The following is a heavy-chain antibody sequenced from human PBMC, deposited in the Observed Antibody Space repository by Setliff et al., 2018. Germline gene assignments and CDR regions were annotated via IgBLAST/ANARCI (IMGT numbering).Heavy chain of an antibody. CDR2: IYHSGKT. V-gene: IGHV4-38-2*01. CDR1: GYSISSGYF. J-gene: IGHJ6*02. D-gene: IGHD6-19*01. CDR3: ARLLAGTGGFFYYGVDV. Sequence: SETLSLTCAVSGYSISSGYFWGWIRQPLGKGLEWIGSIYHSGKTYYNPSLKSRVTLSVDTSKNQFSLKLSSVTAADTAVYYCARLLAGTGGFFYYGVDVWGQGTTVTVSS.